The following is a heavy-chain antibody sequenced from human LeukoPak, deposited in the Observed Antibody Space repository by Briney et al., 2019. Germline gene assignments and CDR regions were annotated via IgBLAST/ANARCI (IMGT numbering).Heavy chain of an antibody. Sequence: ASVKVSCKASGYTFTSYAMNWVRQAPGQGLEWMGWINTNTGNPTYAQGFTGRFVFSLDTSVSTAYLQISSLKAEDTAVYYCARGVAVAGIFDYYYMDVWGKGTTVTISS. D-gene: IGHD6-19*01. CDR1: GYTFTSYA. CDR2: INTNTGNP. V-gene: IGHV7-4-1*02. CDR3: ARGVAVAGIFDYYYMDV. J-gene: IGHJ6*03.